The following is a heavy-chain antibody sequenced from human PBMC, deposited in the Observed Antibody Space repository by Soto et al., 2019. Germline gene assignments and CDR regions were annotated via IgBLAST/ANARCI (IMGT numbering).Heavy chain of an antibody. V-gene: IGHV4-30-4*01. CDR1: GGSISSGDYY. CDR3: ARLSSYFMITFGGASTSSDY. D-gene: IGHD3-16*01. CDR2: IYYSGST. J-gene: IGHJ4*02. Sequence: QVQLQESGPGLVKPSQTLSLTCTVSGGSISSGDYYWSWIRQPPGKGLEWIGYIYYSGSTYYNPSLKSRVTISVDTSKNQFSLKLSSVTAADTAVYYCARLSSYFMITFGGASTSSDYWGQGTLVTVSS.